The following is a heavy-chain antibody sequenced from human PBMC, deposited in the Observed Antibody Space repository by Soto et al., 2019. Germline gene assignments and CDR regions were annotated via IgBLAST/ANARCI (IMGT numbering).Heavy chain of an antibody. J-gene: IGHJ4*02. D-gene: IGHD2-15*01. V-gene: IGHV3-7*03. CDR1: GFTFSVHW. Sequence: GGSLRLSCAASGFTFSVHWMSWVRQAPGKGLEFVANIKRDGSEEFHVDAVKGRFTISRDNANDALYLEMSSLRAEDTAVYYCTRGYCPGGSCYYEYFFDYWGQGTQVTVSS. CDR3: TRGYCPGGSCYYEYFFDY. CDR2: IKRDGSEE.